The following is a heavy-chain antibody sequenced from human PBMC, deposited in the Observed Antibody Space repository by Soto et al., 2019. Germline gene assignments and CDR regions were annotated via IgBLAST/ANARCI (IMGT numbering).Heavy chain of an antibody. Sequence: SETLSLTCAVSRGSISSGGYSWTWIRQPPGKGLEWIGYIYYSGSTYYNPSLKSRVSISVDTSKNQFSLKLRSVTAADTAVYFCVRGQPHRITIFEVVIRSYDYGMDVWGQGTTVTVSS. J-gene: IGHJ6*02. CDR3: VRGQPHRITIFEVVIRSYDYGMDV. CDR1: RGSISSGGYS. V-gene: IGHV4-30-4*07. D-gene: IGHD3-3*02. CDR2: IYYSGST.